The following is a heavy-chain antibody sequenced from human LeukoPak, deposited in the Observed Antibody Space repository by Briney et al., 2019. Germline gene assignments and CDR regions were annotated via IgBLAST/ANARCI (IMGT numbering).Heavy chain of an antibody. D-gene: IGHD3-3*01. CDR2: IYYSGST. V-gene: IGHV4-30-4*08. J-gene: IGHJ3*02. CDR3: ARSSVFWSGYYTKAFDI. CDR1: GGSISSGDYY. Sequence: SETLSLTCTVSGGSISSGDYYWSWIRQPPGKGLEWIGYIYYSGSTYYNPSLKSRVTISVDTSKNQFSLKLSSVTAADTAVYYCARSSVFWSGYYTKAFDIWGQGTMVTVSS.